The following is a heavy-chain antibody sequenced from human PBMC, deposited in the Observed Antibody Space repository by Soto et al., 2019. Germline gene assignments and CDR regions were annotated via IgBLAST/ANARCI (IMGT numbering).Heavy chain of an antibody. CDR2: IWSDGSNK. D-gene: IGHD3-10*01. J-gene: IGHJ5*01. Sequence: PGGSLRLSCAASGLIFSSHGMHWVRRPPGTGLEWVASIWSDGSNKYYSDSVKGRFTISRDDSKNTLYLQMNSLRAEDTAVYYCARDRGVTYLDSWGQGTLVTVSS. V-gene: IGHV3-33*01. CDR3: ARDRGVTYLDS. CDR1: GLIFSSHG.